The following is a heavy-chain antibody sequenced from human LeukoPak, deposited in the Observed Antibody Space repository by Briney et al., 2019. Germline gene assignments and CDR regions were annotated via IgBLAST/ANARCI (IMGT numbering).Heavy chain of an antibody. D-gene: IGHD5-24*01. CDR1: GFTFSSYG. V-gene: IGHV3-30*18. Sequence: GGSLRLSCAASGFTFSSYGMHWLRQAPGKGLEWVAVISYDGSNKYYADSVKGRFTISRDNSKNTLYLQMNSLRAEDTAVYYCAKDVEMATTLGFDYWGQGTLVTVSS. CDR3: AKDVEMATTLGFDY. CDR2: ISYDGSNK. J-gene: IGHJ4*02.